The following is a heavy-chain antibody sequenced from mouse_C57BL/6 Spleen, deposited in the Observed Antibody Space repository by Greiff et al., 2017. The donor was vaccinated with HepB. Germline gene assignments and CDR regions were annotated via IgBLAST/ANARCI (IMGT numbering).Heavy chain of an antibody. J-gene: IGHJ1*03. Sequence: EVKLEESGGGLVQPGGSMKLSCVVSGFTFSNYWMNWVRQSPEKGLEWVAQIRLKSDNYATHYAETVKGRFTISRDDSKSSVYLQMNNLRAEDTGIYYWTVITTAYWYFDVWGTGPRSPSPQ. CDR2: IRLKSDNYAT. V-gene: IGHV6-3*01. D-gene: IGHD1-1*01. CDR1: GFTFSNYW. CDR3: TVITTAYWYFDV.